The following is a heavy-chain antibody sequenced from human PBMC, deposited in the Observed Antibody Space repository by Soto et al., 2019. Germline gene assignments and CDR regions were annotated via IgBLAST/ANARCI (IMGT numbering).Heavy chain of an antibody. CDR1: GDSITNGYY. CDR3: ARSTEATGTLKY. D-gene: IGHD6-13*01. V-gene: IGHV4-38-2*02. CDR2: VHHAGST. Sequence: SETLSLTCTVSGDSITNGYYWGWIRQPPGRGLEWIASVHHAGSTFYSPSLMRRVTISVDRSKNQFSLKVTSVTVADTAVYYCARSTEATGTLKYWGQGTLVTVSS. J-gene: IGHJ4*02.